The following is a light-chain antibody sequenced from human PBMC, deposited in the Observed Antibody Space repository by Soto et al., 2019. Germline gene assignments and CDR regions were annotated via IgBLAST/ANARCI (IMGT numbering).Light chain of an antibody. CDR2: DVS. Sequence: QSVLTQPASVSGSPAQSITISCTGTSSAVGGYNYVSWYQQHPGRAPKLMIYDVSNRPSGVSNRFSGSKSANTASLTISGLQAEDEADYYCSSYTSSSTPYVFGTGTKVTV. V-gene: IGLV2-14*01. CDR3: SSYTSSSTPYV. CDR1: SSAVGGYNY. J-gene: IGLJ1*01.